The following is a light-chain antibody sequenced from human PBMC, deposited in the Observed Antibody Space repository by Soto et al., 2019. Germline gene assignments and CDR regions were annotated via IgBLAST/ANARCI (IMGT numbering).Light chain of an antibody. Sequence: EIVLTQSPATLSLSPGERATIYCRASQSVSSSYLAWYQQKLGQAPRLLIYGVSNRATGIPDRFSGSGYGTDFTLTINSLQSEDFAVYYCQQYDNSPRTFGQGTKVEI. J-gene: IGKJ1*01. CDR1: QSVSSSY. V-gene: IGKV3-20*01. CDR2: GVS. CDR3: QQYDNSPRT.